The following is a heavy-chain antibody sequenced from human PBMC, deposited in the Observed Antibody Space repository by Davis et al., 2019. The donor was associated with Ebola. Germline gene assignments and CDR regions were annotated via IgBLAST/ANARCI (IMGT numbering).Heavy chain of an antibody. D-gene: IGHD6-13*01. CDR2: MNPNSGNT. CDR3: ARSSSYYPLDY. V-gene: IGHV1-8*01. J-gene: IGHJ4*02. CDR1: GYPFTNYD. Sequence: ASVKVSCKASGYPFTNYDINWVRQAPGQGLEWMGWMNPNSGNTDYAQKFQGRVTMTRDTSITTAYMELSSLRSTDTAVYFCARSSSYYPLDYWGQGTPVTVPS.